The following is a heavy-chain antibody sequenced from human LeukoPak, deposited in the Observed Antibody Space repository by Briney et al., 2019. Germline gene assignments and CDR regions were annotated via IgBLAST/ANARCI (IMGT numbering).Heavy chain of an antibody. D-gene: IGHD2-2*01. V-gene: IGHV3-21*01. Sequence: PGGSLRLSCAASGFTFSSYTMNWVRQAPGKGLEWVSSISSSGSYIYNADSVKGRFTISRDNAKNSLYLQMNSLRAEDTAVYYCARDHCSSTSCFPSGTNYFDSWGQGTPVTVSS. J-gene: IGHJ4*02. CDR2: ISSSGSYI. CDR1: GFTFSSYT. CDR3: ARDHCSSTSCFPSGTNYFDS.